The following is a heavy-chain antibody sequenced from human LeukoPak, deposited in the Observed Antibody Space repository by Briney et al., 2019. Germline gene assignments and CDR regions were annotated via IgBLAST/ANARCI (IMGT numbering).Heavy chain of an antibody. J-gene: IGHJ4*02. V-gene: IGHV4-59*01. CDR1: GGSTSSYY. D-gene: IGHD3-22*01. CDR2: IYYSGST. CDR3: ARSKSDRGYFDY. Sequence: SETLSLTCTVSGGSTSSYYWSWIRQPPGKGLEWIGYIYYSGSTNYNPSLKSRVTISVDTSKNQFSLKLSSVTAADTAVYYCARSKSDRGYFDYWGQGTLVTVSS.